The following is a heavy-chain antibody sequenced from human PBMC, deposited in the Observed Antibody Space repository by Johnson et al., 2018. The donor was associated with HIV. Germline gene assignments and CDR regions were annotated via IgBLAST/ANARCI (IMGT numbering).Heavy chain of an antibody. J-gene: IGHJ3*02. Sequence: VHLVESGGGVVQPGKSLTLSCVVSGLSFSNFGIHWVRQAPGKGPEWVAVISYDGSNKYYADSVKGRFTISRDNSKNTLYLQMNSLKTEDTAVYYCTTALLIVVVPAATHAFDIWGLGTMVTVSS. CDR2: ISYDGSNK. V-gene: IGHV3-30*03. CDR3: TTALLIVVVPAATHAFDI. D-gene: IGHD2-2*01. CDR1: GLSFSNFG.